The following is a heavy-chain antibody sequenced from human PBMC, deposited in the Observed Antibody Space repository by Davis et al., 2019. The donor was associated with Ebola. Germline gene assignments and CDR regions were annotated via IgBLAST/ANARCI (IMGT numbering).Heavy chain of an antibody. CDR2: ISWDGGST. CDR1: GFTFDDYI. CDR3: AKEYSKSSHDGLDV. D-gene: IGHD4-11*01. J-gene: IGHJ6*02. Sequence: PGGSLRLSCAASGFTFDDYIMHWVRQVPGKGLEWVSLISWDGGSTYYADSVKGRFTISRDDSKNSLYLQMSSLRTEDTALYYCAKEYSKSSHDGLDVWGQGTTVTVSS. V-gene: IGHV3-43*01.